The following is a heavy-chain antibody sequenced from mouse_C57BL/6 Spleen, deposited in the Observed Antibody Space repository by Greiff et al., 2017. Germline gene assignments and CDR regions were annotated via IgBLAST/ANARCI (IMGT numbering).Heavy chain of an antibody. CDR1: GYTFTDYA. CDR2: IFPGSGST. CDR3: ARKDYSNYSFDY. J-gene: IGHJ2*01. D-gene: IGHD2-5*01. V-gene: IGHV1-75*01. Sequence: QVQLQQSGPELVKPGASVKISCKASGYTFTDYAINWVKQRPGQGLEWIGWIFPGSGSTYYNEKFKGKATLTADKSSSTAYMLLSSLTSEDSAVYFCARKDYSNYSFDYWGQGTTLTVSS.